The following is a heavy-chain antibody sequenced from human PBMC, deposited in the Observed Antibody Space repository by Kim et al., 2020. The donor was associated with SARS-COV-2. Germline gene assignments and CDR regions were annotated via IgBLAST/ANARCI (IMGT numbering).Heavy chain of an antibody. CDR3: ARVEQPTGIAAAGNWFDP. CDR2: IYHSGST. CDR1: GGSISSSNW. J-gene: IGHJ5*02. Sequence: SETLSLTCAVSGGSISSSNWWSWVRQPPGKGLEWIGEIYHSGSTNYNPSLKSRVTISVDKSKNQFSLKLSSVTAADTAVYYCARVEQPTGIAAAGNWFDPWGQGTLVTVSS. D-gene: IGHD6-13*01. V-gene: IGHV4-4*02.